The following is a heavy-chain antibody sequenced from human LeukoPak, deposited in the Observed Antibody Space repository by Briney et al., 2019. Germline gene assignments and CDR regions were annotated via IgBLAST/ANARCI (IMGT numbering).Heavy chain of an antibody. CDR2: IYYSGST. D-gene: IGHD6-13*01. V-gene: IGHV4-59*12. CDR1: GRSISSYY. CDR3: ARRVIAAAGNNAFDI. Sequence: PSETLSLTCTVSGRSISSYYWSWIRQPPGKGLEWIGYIYYSGSTNYNPSLKSRVTISVDTSKNQFSLKLSSVTAADTAVYYCARRVIAAAGNNAFDIWGQGTMVTVSS. J-gene: IGHJ3*02.